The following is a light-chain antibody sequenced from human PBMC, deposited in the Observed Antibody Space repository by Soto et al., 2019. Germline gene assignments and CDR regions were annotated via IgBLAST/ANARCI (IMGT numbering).Light chain of an antibody. Sequence: EIVLTQSPGTLSLSPGERATLSCRASQSVSNNYLAWYQQKPGHAPRLLIYGASNRATGIPDRFSGSGSGTDFTLTISILEPEDVAVYYWQQYGSSGTFGQGTKVEIK. J-gene: IGKJ1*01. CDR1: QSVSNNY. CDR3: QQYGSSGT. V-gene: IGKV3-20*01. CDR2: GAS.